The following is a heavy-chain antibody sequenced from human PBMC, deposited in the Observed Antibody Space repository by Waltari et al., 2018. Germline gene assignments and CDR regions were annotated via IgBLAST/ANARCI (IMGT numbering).Heavy chain of an antibody. D-gene: IGHD1-7*01. CDR1: GASINSNY. CDR2: NYTRGRT. J-gene: IGHJ5*02. CDR3: ARDRESIDWNYSGYWFDP. V-gene: IGHV4-4*07. Sequence: QVQLQESGSGLAKPSETLSLTCSVSGASINSNYWSWIRQSAGKGLEWIGRNYTRGRTNYKPSLKSRVPMSLHTSKNQFSLKLNAGTAADTDVYDCARDRESIDWNYSGYWFDPWGQGTLVTVSS.